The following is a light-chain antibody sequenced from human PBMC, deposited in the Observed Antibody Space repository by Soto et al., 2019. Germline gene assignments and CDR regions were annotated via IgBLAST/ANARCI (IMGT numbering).Light chain of an antibody. CDR2: EAT. CDR3: QQRRGWPPTWR. CDR1: QSVATY. Sequence: VLTQSPATLSLSPGERATLSCRASQSVATYLTWYQQKPGQAPRLLIHEATNRAPGIPARFSGSGSGRDFSLSNRSRELEDFAVYYCQQRRGWPPTWRFGQGTKVEIK. J-gene: IGKJ1*01. V-gene: IGKV3-11*02.